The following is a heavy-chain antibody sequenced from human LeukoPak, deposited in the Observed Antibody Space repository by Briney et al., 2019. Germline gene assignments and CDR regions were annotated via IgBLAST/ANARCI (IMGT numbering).Heavy chain of an antibody. Sequence: PGGSLRLSCAASGFTFSGYWMHWVRQAPGKGLVWVSRINGDESITAYADSVKSRFTIPRDNAKNTLYLQMNSLRAEDTAVYYCARGRAGNYYNHNDYWGQGTLVTASS. CDR1: GFTFSGYW. D-gene: IGHD3-10*01. V-gene: IGHV3-74*01. CDR2: INGDESIT. J-gene: IGHJ4*02. CDR3: ARGRAGNYYNHNDY.